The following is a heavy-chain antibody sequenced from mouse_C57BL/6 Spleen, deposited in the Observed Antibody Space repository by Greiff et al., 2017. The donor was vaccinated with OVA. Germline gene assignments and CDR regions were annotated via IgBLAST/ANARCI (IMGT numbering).Heavy chain of an antibody. CDR3: ARIYWDVPDY. CDR2: IYPGDGDT. CDR1: GYAFSSYW. D-gene: IGHD4-1*01. J-gene: IGHJ2*01. V-gene: IGHV1-80*01. Sequence: VKLMESGAELVKPGASVKISCKASGYAFSSYWMNWVKQRPGKGLEWIGQIYPGDGDTNYNGKFKGKATLTADKSSSTAYMQLSSLTSEDSAVYFCARIYWDVPDYWGQGTTLTVSS.